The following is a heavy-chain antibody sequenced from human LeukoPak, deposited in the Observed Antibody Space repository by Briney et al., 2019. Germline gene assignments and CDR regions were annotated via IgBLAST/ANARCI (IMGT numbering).Heavy chain of an antibody. CDR3: ARLRGAMTPVTSDFDY. V-gene: IGHV4-39*01. Sequence: PSETLALTCTVSGGSISGSSYYWAWVRQPPGKGLEWVGSGLYSGSAYSNPSLKSRVTISVDTSRNQFSLNLSSVTAADTAVYYCARLRGAMTPVTSDFDYWGQGTLVTVSS. CDR2: GLYSGSA. CDR1: GGSISGSSYY. J-gene: IGHJ4*02. D-gene: IGHD4-17*01.